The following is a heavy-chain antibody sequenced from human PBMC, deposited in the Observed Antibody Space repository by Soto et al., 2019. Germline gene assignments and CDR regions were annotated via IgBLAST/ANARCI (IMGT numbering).Heavy chain of an antibody. J-gene: IGHJ4*02. CDR2: INYSGST. Sequence: SETLSLTCAVYGGSFSGYYWSWIRQPPGKGLEWIGGINYSGSTYYNSSLKSRVTISVDTSKNQFSLKLSSVTAADTAVYYCARLSGTYDSFDYWGQGTLVTVSS. V-gene: IGHV4-34*01. CDR1: GGSFSGYY. D-gene: IGHD1-26*01. CDR3: ARLSGTYDSFDY.